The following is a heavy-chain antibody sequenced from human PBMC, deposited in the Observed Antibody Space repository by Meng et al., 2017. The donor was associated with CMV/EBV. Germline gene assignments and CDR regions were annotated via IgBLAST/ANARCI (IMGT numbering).Heavy chain of an antibody. CDR1: GFTFSSYS. D-gene: IGHD3-9*01. V-gene: IGHV3-21*01. CDR3: ARGRDILTGYQGYQYGMDV. Sequence: GESLKISCAASGFTFSSYSMNWVRQAPGKGLEWVSSISSSSSYIYHADSVKGRFTISRDNAKNSLYLQMNSLRAEDTAVYYCARGRDILTGYQGYQYGMDVWGQGTTVTVSS. J-gene: IGHJ6*02. CDR2: ISSSSSYI.